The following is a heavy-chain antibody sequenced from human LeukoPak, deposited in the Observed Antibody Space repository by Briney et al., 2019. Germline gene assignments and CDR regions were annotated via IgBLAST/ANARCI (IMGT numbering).Heavy chain of an antibody. V-gene: IGHV3-23*01. CDR3: AKRRAWLTHIYYYYGMDV. CDR2: ISGSGGSA. J-gene: IGHJ6*02. Sequence: PGGSLRLSCAASGFTFSSYAMSWVRQAPGKGLEWVSAISGSGGSAYYADSVKGRFTISRDNSKNTLYLQMNSLRAEDTAVYYCAKRRAWLTHIYYYYGMDVWGQGTTVTVSS. CDR1: GFTFSSYA. D-gene: IGHD3-22*01.